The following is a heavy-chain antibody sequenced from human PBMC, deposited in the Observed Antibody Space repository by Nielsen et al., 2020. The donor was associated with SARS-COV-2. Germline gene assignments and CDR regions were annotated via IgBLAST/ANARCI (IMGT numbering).Heavy chain of an antibody. CDR1: GGSFSDYY. V-gene: IGHV4-34*01. J-gene: IGHJ6*02. D-gene: IGHD3-9*01. CDR2: LNQSGST. CDR3: ARDEIFDLYGVDV. Sequence: SETLSLTCGVYGGSFSDYYWTWIRQAPGKGLEWIGELNQSGSTNYNPSLKSRVTISLDTSKNQFSLKVRSVTAADTAVYYCARDEIFDLYGVDVWGQGTTVIVSS.